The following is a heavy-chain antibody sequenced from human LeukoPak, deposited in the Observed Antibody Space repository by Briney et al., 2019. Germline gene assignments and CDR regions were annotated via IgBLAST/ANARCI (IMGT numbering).Heavy chain of an antibody. V-gene: IGHV4-38-2*02. Sequence: KPSETLSLTCTVSGYSISSGYYWGWIRQPPGKGLEWIGSIYHSGSTYYNPSLKSRVAISVDTPKNQFSLKLSSVTAADTAVYYCARDNGNGAFDIWGQGTMVTVSS. CDR2: IYHSGST. CDR1: GYSISSGYY. CDR3: ARDNGNGAFDI. D-gene: IGHD2-8*01. J-gene: IGHJ3*02.